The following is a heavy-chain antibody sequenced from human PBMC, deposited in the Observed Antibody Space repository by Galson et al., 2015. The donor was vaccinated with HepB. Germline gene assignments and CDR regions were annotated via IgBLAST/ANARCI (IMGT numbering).Heavy chain of an antibody. V-gene: IGHV3-30*18. Sequence: SLRLSCAASGFTFSSYGMHWVRQAPGEGLEWVAVISYDGSNKYYADSVKGRFTISRDNSKNTLYLQMNSLRAEDTAVYYCAKDMEILWFGTHAFDIWGQGTMVTVSS. CDR3: AKDMEILWFGTHAFDI. D-gene: IGHD3-10*01. CDR1: GFTFSSYG. J-gene: IGHJ3*02. CDR2: ISYDGSNK.